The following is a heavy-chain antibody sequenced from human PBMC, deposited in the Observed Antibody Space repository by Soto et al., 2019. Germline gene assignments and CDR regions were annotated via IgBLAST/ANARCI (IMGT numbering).Heavy chain of an antibody. CDR1: GDSVSNNSAA. V-gene: IGHV6-1*01. CDR3: ARGRVPRSLSPNSSGGRLDY. J-gene: IGHJ4*02. D-gene: IGHD6-19*01. CDR2: TYYRSKWYN. Sequence: PSQTLSLTCAISGDSVSNNSAAWIWIRQSPSRGLEWLGTTYYRSKWYNEYALSLKSRITINPDSSKNQFSLQLNSVTPDDTAVYYCARGRVPRSLSPNSSGGRLDYWGQGTLVTVSS.